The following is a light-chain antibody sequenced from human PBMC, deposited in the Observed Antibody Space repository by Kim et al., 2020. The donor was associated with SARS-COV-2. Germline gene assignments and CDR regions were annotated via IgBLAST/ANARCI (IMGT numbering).Light chain of an antibody. CDR1: KLGDKY. J-gene: IGLJ3*02. Sequence: VSPGQSASITCSGDKLGDKYACWYQQKPGQSPVLVIYQDSKRPSGIPERFSGSNSGNTATLTISGTQAMDEADYYCQAWDSSTWVFGGGTQLTVL. CDR3: QAWDSSTWV. V-gene: IGLV3-1*01. CDR2: QDS.